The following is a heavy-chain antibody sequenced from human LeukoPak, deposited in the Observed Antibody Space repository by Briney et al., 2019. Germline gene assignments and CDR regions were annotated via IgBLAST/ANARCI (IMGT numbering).Heavy chain of an antibody. D-gene: IGHD3-10*01. CDR3: ARDLDGSGSYHWFDP. Sequence: GGSLRLSCAASGFTFSSYWMHWVRQAPGEGLMWVSRINGDGSSTTYADSVKGRFTISRDNAENTLYLRTNSLRAEDTAVYFCARDLDGSGSYHWFDPWGQGTLVTVSS. V-gene: IGHV3-74*01. J-gene: IGHJ5*02. CDR2: INGDGSST. CDR1: GFTFSSYW.